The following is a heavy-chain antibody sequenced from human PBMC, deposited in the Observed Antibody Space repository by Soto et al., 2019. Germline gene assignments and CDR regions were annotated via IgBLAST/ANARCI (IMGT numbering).Heavy chain of an antibody. J-gene: IGHJ6*02. CDR3: ARDRDYYYYGMDV. Sequence: PGGSLRLSCAASGFTFSSYAMHWVRQAPGKGLEWVAVISYDGSNKYYADSVKGRFTISRDNSKNTLYLQMNNLRAEDTAVYYCARDRDYYYYGMDVWGQGTTVTVSS. CDR2: ISYDGSNK. V-gene: IGHV3-30-3*01. CDR1: GFTFSSYA.